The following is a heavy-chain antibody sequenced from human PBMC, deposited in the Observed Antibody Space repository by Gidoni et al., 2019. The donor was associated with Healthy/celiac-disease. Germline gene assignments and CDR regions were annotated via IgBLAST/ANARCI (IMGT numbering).Heavy chain of an antibody. J-gene: IGHJ5*02. CDR2: ISGSGGST. V-gene: IGHV3-23*01. CDR1: GFTFSSYA. CDR3: AKTPSGYYTAAWFDP. D-gene: IGHD3-3*01. Sequence: EVQLLESGGGLVQPGGSLRLSCAASGFTFSSYAMSWVRQAPGKGLAWVSAISGSGGSTYYADSVKGRFTISRDNSKNTLYLQMNSLRAEDTAVYYCAKTPSGYYTAAWFDPWGQGTLVTVSS.